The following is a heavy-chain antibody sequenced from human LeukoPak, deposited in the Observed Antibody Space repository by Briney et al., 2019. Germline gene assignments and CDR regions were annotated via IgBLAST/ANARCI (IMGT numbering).Heavy chain of an antibody. Sequence: ASVKVSCKASGYTFIDYYIHWVRQAPGQGLEWMGWINPNSGGTNYAQKLGRVTMTRDTSISTAYMELSRLRSDDTAMYYCARSSGWKYNIDYWGQGTLVTVSS. CDR2: INPNSGGT. V-gene: IGHV1-2*02. D-gene: IGHD6-19*01. CDR1: GYTFIDYY. J-gene: IGHJ4*02. CDR3: ARSSGWKYNIDY.